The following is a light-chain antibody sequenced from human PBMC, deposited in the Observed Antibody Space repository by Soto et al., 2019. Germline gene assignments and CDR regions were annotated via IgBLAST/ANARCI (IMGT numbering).Light chain of an antibody. V-gene: IGKV3-11*01. CDR2: DAS. CDR1: QSVSSY. CDR3: QQRTNWPIT. J-gene: IGKJ5*01. Sequence: EIVLTQSPATLSLSPGERATLSCRASQSVSSYLAWYQQKPGQAPRVLIYDASKRATGIPARFSGSGSGTEFTLTISSLEPEDFEVYYCQQRTNWPITFGQGTRLEIK.